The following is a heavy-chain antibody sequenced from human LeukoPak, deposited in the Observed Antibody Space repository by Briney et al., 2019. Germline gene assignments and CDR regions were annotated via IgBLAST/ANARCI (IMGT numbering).Heavy chain of an antibody. V-gene: IGHV1-2*02. CDR2: INPNSGGT. J-gene: IGHJ5*02. D-gene: IGHD2-15*01. CDR1: GYTFTGYY. CDR3: ARSLFGGQAANNWFDP. Sequence: EASVKVSCKASGYTFTGYYMHWVRQAPGQGLEWMGWINPNSGGTNYAQKFQGRVTMTRDASISTAYMELSRLRSDDTAVYYCARSLFGGQAANNWFDPWGQGTLVTVSS.